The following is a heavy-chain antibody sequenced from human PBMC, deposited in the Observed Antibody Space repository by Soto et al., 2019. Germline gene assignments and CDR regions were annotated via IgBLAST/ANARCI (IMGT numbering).Heavy chain of an antibody. J-gene: IGHJ5*02. D-gene: IGHD3-3*01. CDR2: ISASNGNT. CDR3: ARGYYDFSTDYDL. V-gene: IGHV1-18*01. CDR1: GYSFTTYS. Sequence: ASVKVSCKASGYSFTTYSLNWVRQAPGEAPEWMGWISASNGNTKYAQKFQDRVTVTADTSTSTAYMELRSLTSDDTAIYFCARGYYDFSTDYDLWGQGTLVTVSS.